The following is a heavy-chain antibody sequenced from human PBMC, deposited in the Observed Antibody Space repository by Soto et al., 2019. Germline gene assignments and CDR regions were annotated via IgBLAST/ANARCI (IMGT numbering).Heavy chain of an antibody. CDR2: IDPRDSYT. J-gene: IGHJ5*02. V-gene: IGHV5-10-1*01. Sequence: GESLKISCTGFGYTFTTFWISWVRQMPGRGLEWMGRIDPRDSYTNYSPSFQGHVTISVDKSISTAYLQWGSLKASDTAMYYCARLYCSSSTCDSWFDPWGQGTLVTGLL. CDR3: ARLYCSSSTCDSWFDP. CDR1: GYTFTTFW. D-gene: IGHD2-2*01.